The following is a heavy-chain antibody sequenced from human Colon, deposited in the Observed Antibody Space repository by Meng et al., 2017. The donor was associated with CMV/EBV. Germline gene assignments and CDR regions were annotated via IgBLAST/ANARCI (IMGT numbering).Heavy chain of an antibody. CDR1: GYTFTGYW. V-gene: IGHV1-2*06. J-gene: IGHJ4*02. Sequence: SVSLSCKAAGYTFTGYWMHWVRRAAGQGHEWMGQIKPSTGDTNYAQNFQGRVTVTRDTSISTVYMEVNSLTSDDTAVYYCRREGFDYWGQGALVTVSS. CDR2: IKPSTGDT. CDR3: RREGFDY.